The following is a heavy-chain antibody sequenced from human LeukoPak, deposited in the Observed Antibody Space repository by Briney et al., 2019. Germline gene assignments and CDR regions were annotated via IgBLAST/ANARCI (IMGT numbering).Heavy chain of an antibody. CDR1: GFTFSDYD. CDR2: ISSSGSTI. J-gene: IGHJ3*02. D-gene: IGHD3-16*01. V-gene: IGHV3-11*01. CDR3: ARDPPMIRQDAFDI. Sequence: GGSLRLSCAASGFTFSDYDMSWIRQAPGKGLEWVSYISSSGSTIYYADSVKGRFTISRDNAKNSLYLQMNSLRAEDPAVYYCARDPPMIRQDAFDIWGQGTMVTVSS.